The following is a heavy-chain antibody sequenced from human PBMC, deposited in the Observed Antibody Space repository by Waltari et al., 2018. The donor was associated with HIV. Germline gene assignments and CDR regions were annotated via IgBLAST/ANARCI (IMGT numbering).Heavy chain of an antibody. J-gene: IGHJ3*02. CDR2: TYYNAKWYN. D-gene: IGHD3-16*01. CDR3: ARLYWGNKAFDI. Sequence: QVQLQQSGPGLVKHSQTLSLTCAISGDSVPGNSGAWNWIRQSPSRGIEWLGRTYYNAKWYNDYALSVKIRIIITPDTSKNQVSLQLNSVTPEDTAVYYCARLYWGNKAFDIWGQGTMVTVSS. V-gene: IGHV6-1*01. CDR1: GDSVPGNSGA.